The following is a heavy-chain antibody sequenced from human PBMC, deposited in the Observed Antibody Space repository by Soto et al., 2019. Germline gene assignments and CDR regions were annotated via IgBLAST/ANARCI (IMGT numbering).Heavy chain of an antibody. CDR2: ISSTSSYT. CDR1: GFTFSDYY. J-gene: IGHJ3*01. CDR3: ARGLTYSSSSAFDV. Sequence: GGSLRLSCAASGFTFSDYYMSWIRQAPGKGLEWVSYISSTSSYTNYADSVKGRFTISRDNAKNSLYLQMNSLRAEDTAVYYCARGLTYSSSSAFDVWGQGTMVTVSS. D-gene: IGHD6-6*01. V-gene: IGHV3-11*06.